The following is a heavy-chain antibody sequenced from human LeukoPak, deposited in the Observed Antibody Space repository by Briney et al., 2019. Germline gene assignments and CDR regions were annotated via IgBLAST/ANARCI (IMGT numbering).Heavy chain of an antibody. V-gene: IGHV3-23*01. Sequence: HAGGSLRLSCAASGFTFSSYGMSWVRQAPGKGLEWVSAISGSGGSTYYADSVKGRFTISRDNSKNTLYLQMNSLRAEDTAVYYCAKVAPYDIFLHYYYMDVWGKGTTVTISS. D-gene: IGHD3-9*01. CDR3: AKVAPYDIFLHYYYMDV. CDR2: ISGSGGST. J-gene: IGHJ6*03. CDR1: GFTFSSYG.